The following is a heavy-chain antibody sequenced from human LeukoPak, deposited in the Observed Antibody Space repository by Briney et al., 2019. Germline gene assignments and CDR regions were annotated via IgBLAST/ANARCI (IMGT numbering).Heavy chain of an antibody. J-gene: IGHJ4*02. CDR2: IWYDGSNK. V-gene: IGHV3-33*01. CDR1: GFTFSSYG. Sequence: GGSLRLSCAASGFTFSSYGMHWVRKAPGKGLEWVAVIWYDGSNKYYADSVKGRFTISRDNSKNTLYLQMNSLRAEDTAVYYCARGVLWELPDYWGQGTLVTVSS. CDR3: ARGVLWELPDY. D-gene: IGHD1-26*01.